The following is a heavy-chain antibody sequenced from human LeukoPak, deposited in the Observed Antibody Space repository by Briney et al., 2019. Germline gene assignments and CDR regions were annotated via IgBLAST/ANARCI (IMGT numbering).Heavy chain of an antibody. CDR1: GFTFSSYW. J-gene: IGHJ4*02. CDR3: ARDGSRAPSPPDY. CDR2: IKQDGSEK. V-gene: IGHV3-7*01. D-gene: IGHD2-15*01. Sequence: PGGSLRLSCAASGFTFSSYWMSWVRQAPGKGLEWVANIKQDGSEKYYLDSVKGRFTMSRDNTKNSLYLQMNSLRAEDTAVYYCARDGSRAPSPPDYWGQGTLVTASS.